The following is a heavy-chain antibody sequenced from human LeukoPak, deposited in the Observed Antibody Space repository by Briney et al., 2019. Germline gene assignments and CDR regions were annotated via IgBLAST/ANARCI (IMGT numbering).Heavy chain of an antibody. CDR2: TSGDGGST. J-gene: IGHJ3*02. V-gene: IGHV3-43*02. Sequence: PGGSLRLSCAASGFTFDDYAMHWVRQAPGKGLEWVSLTSGDGGSTYYADSVKGRFTISRDNSKNSLYLQMNSLRTEDTALYYCAKETYYYDSSGPDAFDIWGQGTMVTVSS. D-gene: IGHD3-22*01. CDR3: AKETYYYDSSGPDAFDI. CDR1: GFTFDDYA.